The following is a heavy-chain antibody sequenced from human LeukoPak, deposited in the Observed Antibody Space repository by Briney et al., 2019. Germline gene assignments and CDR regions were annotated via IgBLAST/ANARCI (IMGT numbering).Heavy chain of an antibody. CDR2: INHSGST. CDR1: GGSFSGYY. V-gene: IGHV4-34*01. Sequence: SETLSLTCAVYGGSFSGYYWSWLRQPPGKGLEWIGEINHSGSTNYNPSLKSRVTISVDTSKNQFSLKLSSVTAADTAVYYCARGRRWGGASWFDPWGQGTLVTVSS. CDR3: ARGRRWGGASWFDP. D-gene: IGHD1-26*01. J-gene: IGHJ5*02.